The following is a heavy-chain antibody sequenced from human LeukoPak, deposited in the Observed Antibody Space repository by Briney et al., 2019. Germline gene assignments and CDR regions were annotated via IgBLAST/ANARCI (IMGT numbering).Heavy chain of an antibody. D-gene: IGHD3-10*01. V-gene: IGHV3-23*01. CDR3: AKVTPYYYGSGSTESS. Sequence: PGGSLRLSCAASGFTFSSYAMSWVRQAPGKGLEWVSAISGSGGSTYYADSVKGRFTISRDNSKNTLYLQMNSLRAEDTAVYYCAKVTPYYYGSGSTESSWGQGTLVTVSS. CDR2: ISGSGGST. CDR1: GFTFSSYA. J-gene: IGHJ4*02.